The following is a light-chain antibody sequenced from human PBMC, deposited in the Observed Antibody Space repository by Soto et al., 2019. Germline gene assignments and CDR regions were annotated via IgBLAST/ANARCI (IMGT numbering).Light chain of an antibody. V-gene: IGKV3-20*01. Sequence: EIVLTQSPGTLSLSPGERATLSCRASQSVSSSYLAWYQQKPGQAPRLLIYGASSRATGIPDRFSGSGSGTDFTLTISRLEPEDFADYYCQQYGSSLYTFGQGTKLEIK. CDR1: QSVSSSY. CDR3: QQYGSSLYT. CDR2: GAS. J-gene: IGKJ2*01.